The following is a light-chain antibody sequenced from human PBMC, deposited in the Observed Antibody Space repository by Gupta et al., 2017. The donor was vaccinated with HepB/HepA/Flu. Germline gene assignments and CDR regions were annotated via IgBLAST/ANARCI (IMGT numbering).Light chain of an antibody. J-gene: IGKJ1*01. CDR2: DAS. V-gene: IGKV3-11*01. CDR1: QSVRSY. Sequence: EIVLTQSPATLSLSPGERATLSCTASQSVRSYLAWYQQKPGQAPSLLIYDASERAAGIPARFSGSGSGTDFSLTISSLEPEDCAIYYCRQRSTWPWTFGQGTKVEVK. CDR3: RQRSTWPWT.